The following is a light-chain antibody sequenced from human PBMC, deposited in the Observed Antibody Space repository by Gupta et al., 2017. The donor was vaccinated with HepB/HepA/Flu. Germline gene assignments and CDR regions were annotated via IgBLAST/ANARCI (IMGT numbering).Light chain of an antibody. Sequence: QAGLSQPPSVSKGLRQTATLTCTGDNNNVGDQGAVWLQRHQGLPPKLLSYRTNSRPSGISERFSASRSGNTASLTITGLQPEDEADYYCSAWDSSRSAHVFGTGTKVTVL. CDR2: RTN. V-gene: IGLV10-54*04. CDR3: SAWDSSRSAHV. J-gene: IGLJ1*01. CDR1: NNNVGDQG.